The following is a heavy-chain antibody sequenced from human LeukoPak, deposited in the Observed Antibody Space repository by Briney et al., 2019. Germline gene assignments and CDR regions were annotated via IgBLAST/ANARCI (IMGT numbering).Heavy chain of an antibody. J-gene: IGHJ4*02. CDR3: ARTPPRGLIDY. CDR2: ISAYNGNT. D-gene: IGHD3-16*01. V-gene: IGHV1-18*01. Sequence: ASVKVSCKASGYTFTSYGISWVRHAPGEGLEWMGWISAYNGNTNYAQKFQGRVTMTRDASISTAYMELSSLTSEDTAVYYCARTPPRGLIDYWGQGTLVTVSS. CDR1: GYTFTSYG.